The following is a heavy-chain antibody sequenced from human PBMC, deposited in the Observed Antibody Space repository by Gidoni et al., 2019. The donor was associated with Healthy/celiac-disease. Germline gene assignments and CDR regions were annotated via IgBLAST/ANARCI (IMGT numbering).Heavy chain of an antibody. J-gene: IGHJ6*02. CDR3: ARPQIMTATHDISYYYGMDV. CDR1: GGSISSSSYY. V-gene: IGHV4-39*01. Sequence: QLQLQESGPGLVKPSETLSLTCTVSGGSISSSSYYWGWIRQPPGKGLEWIGSIYYSGSTYYNPSLKSRVTISVDTSKNQFSLKLSSVTAADTAVYYCARPQIMTATHDISYYYGMDVWGQGTTVTVSS. CDR2: IYYSGST. D-gene: IGHD2-21*02.